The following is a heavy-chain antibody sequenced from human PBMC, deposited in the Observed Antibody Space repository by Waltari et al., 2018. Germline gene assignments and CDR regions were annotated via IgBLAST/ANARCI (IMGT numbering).Heavy chain of an antibody. V-gene: IGHV4-34*01. D-gene: IGHD4-17*01. CDR1: GGSFSGYY. J-gene: IGHJ4*02. Sequence: QVQLQQWGAGLLKPSETLSLTCAVDGGSFSGYYWRWIRQPPGKGLEWIGESNHRGSTNYNPSLKSRVTISVDTSKNQFSLKLSSVTAADTAVYYCARVSGATVTWYYFDYWGQGTLVTVSS. CDR3: ARVSGATVTWYYFDY. CDR2: SNHRGST.